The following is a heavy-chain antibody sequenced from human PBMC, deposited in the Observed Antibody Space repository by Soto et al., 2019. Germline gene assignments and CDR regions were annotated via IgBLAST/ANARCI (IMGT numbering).Heavy chain of an antibody. Sequence: QVQLVQSGAEVKKPGASVKVSCKASGYIFTNHYIHWVRQAPGQGLEWMGIINPSGGSTNYLQKFQSRITMTSDTSTSTVYMELSSLRSEDTAVYFCARADYYDSSGFYYDCWGQGTLVTVSS. J-gene: IGHJ4*02. CDR1: GYIFTNHY. CDR2: INPSGGST. V-gene: IGHV1-46*01. CDR3: ARADYYDSSGFYYDC. D-gene: IGHD3-22*01.